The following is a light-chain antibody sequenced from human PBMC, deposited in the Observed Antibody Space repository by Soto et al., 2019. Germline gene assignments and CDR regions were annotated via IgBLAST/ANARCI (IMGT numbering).Light chain of an antibody. CDR1: NRDIGGYYF. CDR3: SSDTSGHPRG. V-gene: IGLV2-14*03. CDR2: AVT. Sequence: QSALAHPHSASGSPAHSFTFSCTGTNRDIGGYYFVSWYQQHPGIAPKLLISAVTYWPSGVSHRFSGSKSGNAASLTISGLQADDEADYYGSSDTSGHPRGFGTGTKVTV. J-gene: IGLJ1*01.